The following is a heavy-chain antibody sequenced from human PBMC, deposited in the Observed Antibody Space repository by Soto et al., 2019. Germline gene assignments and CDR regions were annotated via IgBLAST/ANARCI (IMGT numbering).Heavy chain of an antibody. CDR2: FDPEDGET. CDR1: GYTLTELS. V-gene: IGHV1-24*01. CDR3: ETEVAVSSGYLYSFDS. J-gene: IGHJ4*02. Sequence: QVQLVQSGAEVKKPGASVKVSCKVSGYTLTELSMHWVRQAPGKGLEWMGGFDPEDGETIYAQKFQGRVTMTEETSTETAYGELSSLRSEDTAVYYCETEVAVSSGYLYSFDSWGQGTLFTVSS. D-gene: IGHD3-22*01.